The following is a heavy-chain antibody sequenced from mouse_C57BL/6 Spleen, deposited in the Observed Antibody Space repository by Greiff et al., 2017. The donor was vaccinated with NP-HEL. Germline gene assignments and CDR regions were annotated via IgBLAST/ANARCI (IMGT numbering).Heavy chain of an antibody. CDR3: ARSGYYGSRGYYYAMDY. V-gene: IGHV1-26*01. CDR1: GYTFTDYY. CDR2: INPNNGGT. Sequence: EVQLQQSGPELVKPGASVKISCKASGYTFTDYYMNWVKQSHGKSLEWIGDINPNNGGTSYNQKFKGKATLTVDKSSSTAYMELRSLTSEDSAVYYCARSGYYGSRGYYYAMDYWGQGTSVTVSS. J-gene: IGHJ4*01. D-gene: IGHD1-1*01.